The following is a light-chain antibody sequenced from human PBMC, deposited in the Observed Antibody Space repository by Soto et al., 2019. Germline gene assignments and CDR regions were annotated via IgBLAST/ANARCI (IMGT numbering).Light chain of an antibody. CDR3: QQYYNWRPR. CDR2: AAS. V-gene: IGKV3-15*01. Sequence: EIVLTQSPATLSLSPGERATLSCGASQSISSSLAWYQQKPGQPPRLLIYAASTRATGVPARFSGSGSGTEFTLTISRLQSEEFAVYYCQQYYNWRPRFGQGTKVDIK. CDR1: QSISSS. J-gene: IGKJ1*01.